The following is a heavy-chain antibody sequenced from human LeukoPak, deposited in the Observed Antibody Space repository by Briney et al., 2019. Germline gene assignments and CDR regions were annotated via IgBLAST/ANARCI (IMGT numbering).Heavy chain of an antibody. CDR2: IRFEGTEK. CDR3: AKDMMRDRWFGES. J-gene: IGHJ5*02. V-gene: IGHV3-30*02. D-gene: IGHD3-10*01. CDR1: GFTFSYYG. Sequence: GGSPRLSCAASGFTFSYYGMHWVRQAPGKGLEWVAFIRFEGTEKFYAASVKGRFTISRDNSKNTLYLEMNSLRVEDTAVYYCAKDMMRDRWFGESWGQGTLVTVSS.